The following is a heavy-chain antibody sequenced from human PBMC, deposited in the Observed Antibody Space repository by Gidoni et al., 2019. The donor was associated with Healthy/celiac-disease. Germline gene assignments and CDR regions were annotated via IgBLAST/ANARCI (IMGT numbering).Heavy chain of an antibody. D-gene: IGHD3-22*01. CDR3: AKGLENYYDSSPLGY. CDR2: ISGSGGST. V-gene: IGHV3-23*01. Sequence: EVQLLESGGGLVQPGGSLGLSCAASGFTFSSYAMSWVRQAPGKGLEWVSAISGSGGSTYYADSVKGRFTISRDNSKNTLYLQMNSLRAEDTAVYYCAKGLENYYDSSPLGYWGQGTLVTVSS. CDR1: GFTFSSYA. J-gene: IGHJ4*02.